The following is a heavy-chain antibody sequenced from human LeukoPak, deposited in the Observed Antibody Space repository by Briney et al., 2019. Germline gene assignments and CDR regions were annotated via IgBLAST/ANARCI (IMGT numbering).Heavy chain of an antibody. D-gene: IGHD6-19*01. CDR2: IYYSGST. CDR3: ATTLYSSGWCPFDY. J-gene: IGHJ4*02. Sequence: PSETLSLTCTVSGGSISSYYWSWIRQPPGKGLEWIGYIYYSGSTNYNPSLKSRVTISVDTSKNQFSLKLSSVTAADTAVYYCATTLYSSGWCPFDYWGQGALVTVSS. CDR1: GGSISSYY. V-gene: IGHV4-59*08.